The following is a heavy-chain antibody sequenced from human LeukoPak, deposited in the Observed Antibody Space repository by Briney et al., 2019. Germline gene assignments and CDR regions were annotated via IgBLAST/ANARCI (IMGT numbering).Heavy chain of an antibody. V-gene: IGHV4-38-2*01. Sequence: SETLSLTCAVSGYSISSGYYWGWIRQPPGKGLEWIGSIYHSGSTYYNPSLKSRVTISVDTSKNQFSLNLSSVTAADTAVYYCASPKYCSSTSCYIRDARYFQHWGQGTLVTVSS. CDR1: GYSISSGYY. J-gene: IGHJ1*01. D-gene: IGHD2-2*02. CDR3: ASPKYCSSTSCYIRDARYFQH. CDR2: IYHSGST.